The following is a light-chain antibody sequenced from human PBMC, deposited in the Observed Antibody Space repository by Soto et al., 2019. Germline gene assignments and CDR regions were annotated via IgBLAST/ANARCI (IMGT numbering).Light chain of an antibody. J-gene: IGKJ1*01. CDR2: DVS. CDR1: QNIGGW. CDR3: QQYFSYAPWT. Sequence: DIPLTQSPSTLSASVGDRVTITCRASQNIGGWLAWFQQKPGNAPKLLIYDVSTLESGVPSRFSGSGSGTEFTLTISSLQPDDFATFYCQQYFSYAPWTFGQGTKVEIK. V-gene: IGKV1-5*01.